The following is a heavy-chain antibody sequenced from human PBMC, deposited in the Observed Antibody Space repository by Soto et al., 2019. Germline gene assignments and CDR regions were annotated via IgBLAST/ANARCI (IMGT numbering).Heavy chain of an antibody. CDR2: IYYSGST. CDR1: GGSISSYY. CDR3: ASPSGSSFDY. J-gene: IGHJ4*02. V-gene: IGHV4-59*08. Sequence: QVQLQESGPGLVKPSETLSLTCTLSGGSISSYYWSWIRQPPGKGLEWIGYIYYSGSTNYNPSLKRRVTTPVDTSTNHFSLKLRSVTAADTAVYYCASPSGSSFDYWGQGTLVTVSS. D-gene: IGHD1-7*01.